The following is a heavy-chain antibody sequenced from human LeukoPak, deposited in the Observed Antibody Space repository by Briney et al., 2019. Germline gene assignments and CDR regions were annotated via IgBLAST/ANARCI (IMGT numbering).Heavy chain of an antibody. CDR1: GYTFTGYY. D-gene: IGHD6-19*01. Sequence: ASVKVSCKASGYTFTGYYMHWVRQAPGQGLEWMGWINPNSGGTNYAQKFQGRVTMTRDTSISTAYMELSRLRSDDTAVYYCARARRAGPGGHFDYWGREPWSPSPQ. J-gene: IGHJ4*02. CDR2: INPNSGGT. V-gene: IGHV1-2*02. CDR3: ARARRAGPGGHFDY.